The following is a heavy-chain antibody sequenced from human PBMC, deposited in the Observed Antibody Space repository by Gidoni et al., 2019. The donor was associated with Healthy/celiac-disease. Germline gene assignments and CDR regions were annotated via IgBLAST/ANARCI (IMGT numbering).Heavy chain of an antibody. Sequence: QVQLQQWGAGLLKPSETLSLTCAVYGGSFSGYYWSWIRQPPGKGLEWIGEINHSGSTNYNPSLKSRVTISVDTSKNQFSLKLSSVTAADTAVYYCARGWSTGVDYWGQGTLVTVSS. CDR3: ARGWSTGVDY. V-gene: IGHV4-34*01. CDR2: INHSGST. J-gene: IGHJ4*02. D-gene: IGHD2-8*02. CDR1: GGSFSGYY.